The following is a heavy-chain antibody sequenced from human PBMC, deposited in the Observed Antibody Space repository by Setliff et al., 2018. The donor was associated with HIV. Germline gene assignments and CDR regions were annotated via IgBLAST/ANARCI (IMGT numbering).Heavy chain of an antibody. CDR1: GGSISTYY. D-gene: IGHD3-22*01. J-gene: IGHJ4*02. V-gene: IGHV4-59*08. CDR2: IFYSGST. CDR3: ARTQQTYYYDSSGYYFDY. Sequence: PSETLSLTCTVSGGSISTYYWSWIRQPPGKGLEWIGYIFYSGSTNYNPSLKSRVTISGDTSKNQFSLKLSSVTAADTAVYYCARTQQTYYYDSSGYYFDYWGQGTLVTVSS.